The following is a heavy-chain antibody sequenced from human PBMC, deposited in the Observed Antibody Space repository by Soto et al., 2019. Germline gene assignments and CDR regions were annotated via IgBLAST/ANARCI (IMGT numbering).Heavy chain of an antibody. V-gene: IGHV3-23*01. CDR1: GFTFSSYA. CDR2: ISGSGGST. D-gene: IGHD3-3*01. CDR3: AKDLTIFGVVINSFGKINWFDP. Sequence: GGSLRLSCAASGFTFSSYAMSWVRQAPGKGLEWVSAISGSGGSTYYADSVKGRFTISRDNSKNTLYLQMNSMRAEDTAVYYCAKDLTIFGVVINSFGKINWFDPWGQGTLVTVSS. J-gene: IGHJ5*02.